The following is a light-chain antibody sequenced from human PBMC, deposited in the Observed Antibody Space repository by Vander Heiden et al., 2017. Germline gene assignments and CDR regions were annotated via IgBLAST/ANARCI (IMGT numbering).Light chain of an antibody. CDR1: SSNIVNNY. CDR3: GTWDSSLRAV. V-gene: IGLV1-51*02. J-gene: IGLJ3*02. CDR2: KNN. Sequence: VLTPPPSVSAAPGQKVTISCAGSSSNIVNNYVSLYQQPPGTAPKLLNYKNNRRPSGSPVRCSGAKYGASAALGITVLQTGDEADYYCGTWDSSLRAVFGGGTKLTVL.